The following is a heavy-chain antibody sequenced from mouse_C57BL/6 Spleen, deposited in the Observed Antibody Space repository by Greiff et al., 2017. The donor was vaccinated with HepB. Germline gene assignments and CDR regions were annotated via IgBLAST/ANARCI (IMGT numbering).Heavy chain of an antibody. CDR3: ARGRELLLRFYAMDY. D-gene: IGHD1-1*01. CDR2: ISGGSSTI. V-gene: IGHV5-17*01. J-gene: IGHJ4*01. Sequence: EVQVVESGGGLVKPGGSLKLSCAASGFTFSDYGMHWVRQAPEKGLEWVAYISGGSSTIYYADTVKGRFTISRDNAKNTLFLQMTSLRSEDTAMYYCARGRELLLRFYAMDYWGQGTSVTVSS. CDR1: GFTFSDYG.